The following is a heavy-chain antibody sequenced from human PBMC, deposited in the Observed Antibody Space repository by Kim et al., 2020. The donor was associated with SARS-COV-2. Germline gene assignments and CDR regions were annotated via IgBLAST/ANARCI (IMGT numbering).Heavy chain of an antibody. CDR3: ARDWSGPKAPALELYDFWTPGGMDV. J-gene: IGHJ6*02. V-gene: IGHV3-48*02. CDR2: ISSSSSTI. Sequence: GGSLRLSCAASGFTFSSYSMNWVRQAPGKGLEWVSYISSSSSTIYYADSVKGRFTISRDNAKNSLYLQMNSLRDEDTAVYYCARDWSGPKAPALELYDFWTPGGMDVWGQGTTVTVSS. CDR1: GFTFSSYS. D-gene: IGHD3-3*01.